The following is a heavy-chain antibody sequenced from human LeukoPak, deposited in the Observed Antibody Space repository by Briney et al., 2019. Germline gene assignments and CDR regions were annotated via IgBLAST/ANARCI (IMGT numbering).Heavy chain of an antibody. CDR2: IKQDGREI. V-gene: IGHV3-7*01. CDR1: GFTFSNYW. J-gene: IGHJ4*02. CDR3: TRDEAAAAN. D-gene: IGHD6-13*01. Sequence: GGSLRLSCAGSGFTFSNYWMSWVRQAPGKGPEWVANIKQDGREIHYLDSVKGRFTISRDNAKSSLYLQMNSLKVEDTAIYYCTRDEAAAANWGQGTLVTVSS.